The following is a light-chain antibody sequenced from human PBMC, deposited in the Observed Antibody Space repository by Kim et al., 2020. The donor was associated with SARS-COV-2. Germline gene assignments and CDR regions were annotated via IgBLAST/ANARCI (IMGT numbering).Light chain of an antibody. Sequence: PGKTSCNTCGEKDIGIISVKWYQQKPGQAPVVVIHYDSDRPSGMPERFSGSNSGNTATLTITGVEAGDEADYYCQVWDNSRVHLVFGGGTQLTVL. V-gene: IGLV3-21*04. CDR1: DIGIIS. CDR3: QVWDNSRVHLV. J-gene: IGLJ2*01. CDR2: YDS.